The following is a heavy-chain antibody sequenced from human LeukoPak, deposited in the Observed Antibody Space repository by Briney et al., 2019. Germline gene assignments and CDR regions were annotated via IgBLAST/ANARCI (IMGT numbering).Heavy chain of an antibody. CDR2: INHSGST. V-gene: IGHV4-34*01. CDR1: GGSLSGYY. Sequence: PSETLSLTCAVYGGSLSGYYWSWIRQPPGKGLEWIGEINHSGSTNYNPSLKSRVTISVDTSKNQFSLKLSSVTAADTAVYYCARVQTRYYGSGSYPRPDDAFDIWGQGTMVTVSS. J-gene: IGHJ3*02. CDR3: ARVQTRYYGSGSYPRPDDAFDI. D-gene: IGHD3-10*01.